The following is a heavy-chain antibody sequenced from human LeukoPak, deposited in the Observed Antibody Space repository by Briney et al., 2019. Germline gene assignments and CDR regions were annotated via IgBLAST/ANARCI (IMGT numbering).Heavy chain of an antibody. J-gene: IGHJ4*02. Sequence: PSETLSLTCTVSGASISNYYWSWSRRPPGKGLEWIGYIHYTGSAHYNPSLMSRVTISVDTSKTQFSLRLTSVTAADTAVYYCTRGPGAASVWGQGTLVTVSS. V-gene: IGHV4-59*01. D-gene: IGHD7-27*01. CDR3: TRGPGAASV. CDR1: GASISNYY. CDR2: IHYTGSA.